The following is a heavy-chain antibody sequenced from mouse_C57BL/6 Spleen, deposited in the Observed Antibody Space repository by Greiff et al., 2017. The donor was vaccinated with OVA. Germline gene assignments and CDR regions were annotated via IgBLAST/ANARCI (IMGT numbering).Heavy chain of an antibody. Sequence: EVKLQESGGGLVQPGGSMKLSCAASGFTFSDAWMDWVRQSPEKGLEWVAEIRNKANNPATYYAESVKGRFTISRNDSKSSVYLQMNSLRAEDTGIYYCTEGDYWGQGTTLTVSS. J-gene: IGHJ2*01. CDR3: TEGDY. CDR1: GFTFSDAW. V-gene: IGHV6-6*01. CDR2: IRNKANNPAT.